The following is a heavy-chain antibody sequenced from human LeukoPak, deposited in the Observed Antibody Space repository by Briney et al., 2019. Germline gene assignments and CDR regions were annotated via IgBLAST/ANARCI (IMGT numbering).Heavy chain of an antibody. V-gene: IGHV3-9*01. J-gene: IGHJ5*02. CDR2: ISWNSGSV. CDR1: RLIFDNYS. CDR3: VKDAGSGWFDR. D-gene: IGHD6-19*01. Sequence: GRSLRLSCAASRLIFDNYSMQWVRQAPGRGREWVSGISWNSGSVGYADSVKGRFTISRDNAKNSLYLQMNSLRVEDTALYYCVKDAGSGWFDRWGQGALVTVSS.